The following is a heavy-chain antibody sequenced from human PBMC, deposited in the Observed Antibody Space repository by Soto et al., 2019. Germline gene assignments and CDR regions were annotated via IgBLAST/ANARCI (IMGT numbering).Heavy chain of an antibody. J-gene: IGHJ5*02. V-gene: IGHV2-26*01. CDR3: ARSCISTSCNGGGNWFDP. D-gene: IGHD2-2*01. Sequence: QVTLKESGPVLVKPTETLTLTCTVSGFSLSNARMGVSWIRQPPGKALEWLAHIFSNDEKSYSTSLKSRLTTPKDTSKSQVVLTMTNMDPVDTATYYCARSCISTSCNGGGNWFDPWGQGTLVTVSS. CDR1: GFSLSNARMG. CDR2: IFSNDEK.